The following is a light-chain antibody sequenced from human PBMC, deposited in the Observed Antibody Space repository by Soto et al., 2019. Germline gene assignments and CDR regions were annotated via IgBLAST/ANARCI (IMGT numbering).Light chain of an antibody. V-gene: IGLV2-23*02. CDR2: EVS. CDR1: SSDVGSYNL. Sequence: QSALTQPASVSGSPGQSITISCTGTSSDVGSYNLVSWYQHHPGKAPKLMIFEVSKRPSGVSNRFSGSKSGNTASLTISGLQAEDEAEYYCAAWDDSLSALVFGGGTKLTVL. CDR3: AAWDDSLSALV. J-gene: IGLJ2*01.